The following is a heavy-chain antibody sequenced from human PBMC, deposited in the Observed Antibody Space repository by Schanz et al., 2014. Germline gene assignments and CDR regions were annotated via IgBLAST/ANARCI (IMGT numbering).Heavy chain of an antibody. CDR3: VRDTDYHFDY. D-gene: IGHD4-17*01. V-gene: IGHV3-74*01. J-gene: IGHJ4*02. CDR2: TSNDGSFT. Sequence: DVQLVDSGGGLVQPGGSLRLSCAASGFTFSDSWMHWVRQAPGKGLVWVSRTSNDGSFTTFADSVKGRFTISRDNAKNTLYLQMNSLIAEDTAVYYCVRDTDYHFDYWGQGTLVTVSS. CDR1: GFTFSDSW.